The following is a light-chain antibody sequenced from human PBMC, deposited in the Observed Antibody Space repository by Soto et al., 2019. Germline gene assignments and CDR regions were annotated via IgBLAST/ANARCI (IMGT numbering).Light chain of an antibody. CDR1: QSISSW. CDR3: QKYNSYYT. J-gene: IGKJ2*01. CDR2: KAS. Sequence: DIQMTQSPSTLSASVGDRVTITCRASQSISSWLAWYQQKPGKAPKLLIYKASSLEIGVPSRFSGSGSGKEFPLTISSLQPDDFATYYCQKYNSYYTFGQGTELEIK. V-gene: IGKV1-5*03.